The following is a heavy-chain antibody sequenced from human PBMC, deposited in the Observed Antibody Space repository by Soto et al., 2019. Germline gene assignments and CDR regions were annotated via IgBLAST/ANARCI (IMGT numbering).Heavy chain of an antibody. CDR2: ISAYNGNT. Sequence: ASVKVSCKASGYTFTSYGISWVRQAPVQGLEWMGWISAYNGNTNYAQKLQGRVTMTTDTSTSTAYMELRSLRSDDTAVYYCARDNFHYDFWSGYYARAQNWFDPWGQGTLVTVSS. CDR3: ARDNFHYDFWSGYYARAQNWFDP. V-gene: IGHV1-18*04. CDR1: GYTFTSYG. J-gene: IGHJ5*02. D-gene: IGHD3-3*01.